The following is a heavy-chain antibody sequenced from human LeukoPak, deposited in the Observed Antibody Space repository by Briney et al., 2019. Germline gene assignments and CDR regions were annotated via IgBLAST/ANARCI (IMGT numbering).Heavy chain of an antibody. V-gene: IGHV3-48*02. Sequence: GGSLRLSCADSGFTFSSYSMNWVRLAPGKGLEWISYISSSSNTIYYADSVKGRFTISRDNGKSSLYLQMNSLRDEDTAVYYCAREGYCSGGTCGFFDPWGQGTLVTVSS. CDR1: GFTFSSYS. D-gene: IGHD2-15*01. CDR2: ISSSSNTI. CDR3: AREGYCSGGTCGFFDP. J-gene: IGHJ5*02.